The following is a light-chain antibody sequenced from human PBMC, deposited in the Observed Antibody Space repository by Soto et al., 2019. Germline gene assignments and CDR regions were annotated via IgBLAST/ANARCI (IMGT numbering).Light chain of an antibody. Sequence: DIQVTQSPPTLSASVGDSVTITCRASHSITRWLAWYQQKPGKAPKLLIHDAFTLQSGVPSRFSGSGSGTEFTLTISSLQPDDSATYYCQQYSYLSTFGQGTKVDIK. V-gene: IGKV1-5*01. CDR3: QQYSYLST. CDR1: HSITRW. J-gene: IGKJ1*01. CDR2: DAF.